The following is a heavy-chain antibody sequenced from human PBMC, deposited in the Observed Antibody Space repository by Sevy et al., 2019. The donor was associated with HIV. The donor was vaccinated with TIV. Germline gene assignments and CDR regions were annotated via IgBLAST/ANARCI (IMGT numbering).Heavy chain of an antibody. D-gene: IGHD1-26*01. J-gene: IGHJ5*01. CDR3: ERDRSGSYNWFDF. CDR2: INSDGSST. V-gene: IGHV3-74*01. Sequence: GGSLRLSCAASGFTFSNYWMHWVRQAPGKGLVWVSRINSDGSSTSYADSVKGRFTMSRDNAKNTVYLQMNSLRGEDTAGYYCERDRSGSYNWFDFWGQGTRVTVSS. CDR1: GFTFSNYW.